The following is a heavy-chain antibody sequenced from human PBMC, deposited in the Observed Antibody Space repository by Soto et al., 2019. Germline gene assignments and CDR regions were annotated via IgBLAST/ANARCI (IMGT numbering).Heavy chain of an antibody. J-gene: IGHJ4*02. CDR2: IIPIFGTV. V-gene: IGHV1-69*01. CDR1: GGTFSNYP. CDR3: ARPRTVATTKGYDY. D-gene: IGHD1-1*01. Sequence: QVQLVQSGAEVKKPGSSVKVSCKASGGTFSNYPFTWVRQAPGQGLEWMGGIIPIFGTVTYAQKFQGRLTISADESTSTAYMEMRSLTSEDTAVYYCARPRTVATTKGYDYWGQGTLVTVSS.